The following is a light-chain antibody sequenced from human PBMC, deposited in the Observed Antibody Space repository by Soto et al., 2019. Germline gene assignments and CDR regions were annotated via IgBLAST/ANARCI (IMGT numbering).Light chain of an antibody. CDR2: DVS. Sequence: QASPNQPPSVFRAPGPTVTISLPRNNSGVGGYNYVSWYQQHPGTAPKLMMYDVSKRPSGVPDRSSGSKSGNTASLTISGLQAEDEADYYCCSYAGSYTFVFVTGTKVTVL. J-gene: IGLJ1*01. CDR1: NSGVGGYNY. V-gene: IGLV2-11*01. CDR3: CSYAGSYTFV.